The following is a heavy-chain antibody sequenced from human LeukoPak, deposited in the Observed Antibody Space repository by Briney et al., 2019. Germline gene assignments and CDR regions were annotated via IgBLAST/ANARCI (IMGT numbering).Heavy chain of an antibody. Sequence: GGSLRLSCAASGITFSSYGMSWVRQAPGKGLEWVSSISSTGGTTYYADSVKGRFTISRDNSKSILSLQMNSLRAEDTAIYYCATYRQVLLPFESWGQGTLVTVSS. CDR2: ISSTGGTT. D-gene: IGHD5-18*01. CDR1: GITFSSYG. V-gene: IGHV3-23*01. J-gene: IGHJ4*02. CDR3: ATYRQVLLPFES.